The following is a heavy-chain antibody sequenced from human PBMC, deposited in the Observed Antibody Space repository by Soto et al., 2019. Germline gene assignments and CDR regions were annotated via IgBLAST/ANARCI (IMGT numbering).Heavy chain of an antibody. CDR3: ARGMISSKGTPAFDI. D-gene: IGHD6-13*01. V-gene: IGHV1-8*01. CDR1: GYTFTNYD. J-gene: IGHJ3*02. Sequence: ASVKVSCKASGYTFTNYDINWVRQATGQGLEWMGWMNPNSGNTGYTQKFQGRVTMTRNTSISTAYMELSSLRSEDTAVYYCARGMISSKGTPAFDIWGQGTMVTVSS. CDR2: MNPNSGNT.